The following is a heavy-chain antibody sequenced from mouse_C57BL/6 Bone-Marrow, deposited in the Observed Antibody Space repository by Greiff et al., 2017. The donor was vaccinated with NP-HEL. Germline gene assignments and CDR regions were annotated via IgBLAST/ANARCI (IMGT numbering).Heavy chain of an antibody. V-gene: IGHV2-2*01. CDR2: IWSGGST. CDR1: GFSLTSYG. D-gene: IGHD1-1*01. CDR3: ARSLPYYGSTFYAMDY. Sequence: QVQLQQSGPGLVQPSQSLSITCTVSGFSLTSYGVHWVRQSPGKGLEWLGVIWSGGSTDYNAAFISRLSISKDNSKSQVFFKMNSLQADDTAIYYCARSLPYYGSTFYAMDYWGQGTSVTVSS. J-gene: IGHJ4*01.